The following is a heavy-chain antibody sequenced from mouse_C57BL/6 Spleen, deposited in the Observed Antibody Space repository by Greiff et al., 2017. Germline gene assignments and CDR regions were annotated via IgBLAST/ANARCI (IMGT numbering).Heavy chain of an antibody. CDR1: GYTFTSYW. Sequence: QVQLQQPGAELVKPGASVKLSCKASGYTFTSYWMHWVKQRPGQGLEWIGMIHPNSGSTNYNEKFNSKATLTVDKSSSTAYMQHSSLTSEDSAVYYCARILRWAMDYWGQGTTVTGSS. V-gene: IGHV1-64*01. D-gene: IGHD1-1*01. J-gene: IGHJ4*01. CDR2: IHPNSGST. CDR3: ARILRWAMDY.